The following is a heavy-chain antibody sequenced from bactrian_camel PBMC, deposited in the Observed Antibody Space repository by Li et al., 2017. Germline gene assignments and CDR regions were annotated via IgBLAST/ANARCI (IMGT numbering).Heavy chain of an antibody. CDR2: TTSGGGIT. CDR3: GGYNGNWDIVY. CDR1: GFPFKNHA. V-gene: IGHV3S36*01. D-gene: IGHD5*01. Sequence: DVQLVESGGGLVQPGGSLRLSCAASGFPFKNHAMSWVRQAPGKGLEWVSCTTSGGGITYYTDTVKGRFTASRDNTENRVYLHLNSLKTEDMAMYYCGGYNGNWDIVYWGQGTQVTVS. J-gene: IGHJ4*01.